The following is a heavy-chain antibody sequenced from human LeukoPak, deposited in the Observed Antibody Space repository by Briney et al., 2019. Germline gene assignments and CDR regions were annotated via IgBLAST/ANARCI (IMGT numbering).Heavy chain of an antibody. J-gene: IGHJ3*02. CDR3: AKGGDDYVWGSYRLSGAFDI. Sequence: GGSLRLSCAASGFTVSSNYMSWVRQAPGKGLEWVSGISWNSGSIGYADSVKGRFTISRDNAKNSLYLQMNSLRAEDTALYYCAKGGDDYVWGSYRLSGAFDIWGQGTMVTVSS. CDR1: GFTVSSNY. CDR2: ISWNSGSI. V-gene: IGHV3-9*01. D-gene: IGHD3-16*02.